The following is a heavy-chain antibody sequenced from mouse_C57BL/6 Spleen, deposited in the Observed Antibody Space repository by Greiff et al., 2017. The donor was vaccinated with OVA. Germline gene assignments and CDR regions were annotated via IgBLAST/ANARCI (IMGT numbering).Heavy chain of an antibody. CDR3: AGNYFFAD. J-gene: IGHJ3*01. V-gene: IGHV1-9*01. CDR1: GYTFTGYW. D-gene: IGHD2-1*01. CDR2: ILPGSGST. Sequence: QVQLQQSGAELMKPGASVKLSCKATGYTFTGYWIEWVKQRPGHGLEWIGEILPGSGSTNYNAKFKGKATFTADTSSNTAYMQLSSLTTEDSAIYYCAGNYFFADWGQGTLVTVSA.